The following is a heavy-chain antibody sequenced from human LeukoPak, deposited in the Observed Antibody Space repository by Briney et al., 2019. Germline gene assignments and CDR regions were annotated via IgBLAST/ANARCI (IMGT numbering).Heavy chain of an antibody. J-gene: IGHJ4*02. Sequence: AGSLRLSCAASGFTFNSYAMYWVRQAPGKGLEWISGIFGSGGSPHYADSVKGRFTISRDNFQNTVYLQLGSLRVEDTAVYYCGKTTVGYSSGRYPGWPVDYWGQGALVTVSS. CDR2: IFGSGGSP. CDR3: GKTTVGYSSGRYPGWPVDY. V-gene: IGHV3-23*01. D-gene: IGHD2-15*01. CDR1: GFTFNSYA.